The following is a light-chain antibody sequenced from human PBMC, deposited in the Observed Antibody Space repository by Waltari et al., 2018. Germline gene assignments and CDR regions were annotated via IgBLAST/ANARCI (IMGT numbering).Light chain of an antibody. CDR2: DAS. CDR1: QSISRY. Sequence: EIMLTQSPGTLSLSPGERATLSCRASQSISRYLAWYQHKPGQAPSLLIYDASSRATGIPDRFSGSGSGTDFSLTFSRLEPEDFAVYYCQKYGSVPATFGQGTKVEIK. CDR3: QKYGSVPAT. J-gene: IGKJ1*01. V-gene: IGKV3-20*01.